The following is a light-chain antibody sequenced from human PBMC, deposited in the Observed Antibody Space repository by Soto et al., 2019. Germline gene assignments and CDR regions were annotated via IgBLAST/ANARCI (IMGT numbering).Light chain of an antibody. CDR2: KAS. V-gene: IGKV1-5*03. CDR1: ESIDSW. Sequence: DIQMTQSASTLSASVGDRVTITWRASESIDSWLAWRQQKPGRAPKLLISKASSLESGVPSRFSGSGFGTEFTLTISSLKPDDFATYYCQQYNSYRAFGQGTKVDIK. J-gene: IGKJ1*01. CDR3: QQYNSYRA.